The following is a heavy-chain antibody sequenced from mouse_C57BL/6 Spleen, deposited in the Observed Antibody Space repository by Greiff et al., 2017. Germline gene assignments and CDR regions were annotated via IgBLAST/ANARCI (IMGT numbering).Heavy chain of an antibody. V-gene: IGHV2-4*01. CDR1: GFSLTSYG. J-gene: IGHJ3*01. CDR2: IWSGGST. Sequence: VKLQESGPGLVQPSQSLSITCTVSGFSLTSYGVHWVRQPPGKGLEWLGVIWSGGSTDYNAAFISRLSISKDNSKSQVFFKMNSLQADDTAIYYCAKGTGALAYWGQGTLVTVSA. D-gene: IGHD4-1*01. CDR3: AKGTGALAY.